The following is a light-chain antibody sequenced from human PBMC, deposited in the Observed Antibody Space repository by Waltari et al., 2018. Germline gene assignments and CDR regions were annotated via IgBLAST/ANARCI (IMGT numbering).Light chain of an antibody. Sequence: VFTQSPATLSLSPGARAPLSCRASQSVSSYLAWYQQEPCQAPRLLIDDAFNRATCIPAKFSGSGSGAGCTLTISTREPGDFASYFWREGSNLPPLGTVGPGTKLEIK. V-gene: IGKV3-11*01. CDR2: DAF. CDR3: REGSNLPPLGT. J-gene: IGKJ2*01. CDR1: QSVSSY.